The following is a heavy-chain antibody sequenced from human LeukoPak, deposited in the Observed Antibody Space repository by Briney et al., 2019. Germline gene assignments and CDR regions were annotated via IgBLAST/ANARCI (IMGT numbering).Heavy chain of an antibody. J-gene: IGHJ6*03. CDR2: IKQDGSEK. Sequence: PGGSLRLSCAASGFTFSHYAVSWVRQAPGKGPEWVANIKQDGSEKYYVDSVKGRFTISRDNAKNSLYLQMNSLRAEDTAVYYCARTPMEVRPAYYYYMDVWGKGTTVTVSS. D-gene: IGHD3-10*01. CDR1: GFTFSHYA. V-gene: IGHV3-7*01. CDR3: ARTPMEVRPAYYYYMDV.